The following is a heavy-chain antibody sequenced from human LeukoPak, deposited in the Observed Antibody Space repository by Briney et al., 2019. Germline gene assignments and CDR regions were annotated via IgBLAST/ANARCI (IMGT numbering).Heavy chain of an antibody. J-gene: IGHJ4*02. CDR2: INPNSGGT. D-gene: IGHD4-17*01. V-gene: IGHV1-2*06. Sequence: ASVKVSCKASGYTFTGYYMHWVRQAPGQGLEWMGRINPNSGGTNYAQKFQGRVTMTTDTSTSTAYMELRSLRSDDTAVYYCARAPDYAFDYWGQGTLVTVSS. CDR3: ARAPDYAFDY. CDR1: GYTFTGYY.